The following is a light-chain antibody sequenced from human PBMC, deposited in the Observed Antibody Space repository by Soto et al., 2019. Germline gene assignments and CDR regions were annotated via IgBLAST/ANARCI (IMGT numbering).Light chain of an antibody. Sequence: EVVLTQSPGTLSLSPGGRATLSCRASQSVSSNYLAWYQQKLGQAPRLLIFAASIRATGIPDRFSGSGSGTDFTLTISRLEPEDFALYYCQHYGGLPRTFGQGTKVEI. V-gene: IGKV3-20*01. CDR2: AAS. J-gene: IGKJ1*01. CDR3: QHYGGLPRT. CDR1: QSVSSNY.